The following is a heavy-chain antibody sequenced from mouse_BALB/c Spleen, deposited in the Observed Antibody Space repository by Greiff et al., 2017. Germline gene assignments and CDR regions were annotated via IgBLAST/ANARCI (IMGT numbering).Heavy chain of an antibody. D-gene: IGHD2-14*01. J-gene: IGHJ4*01. Sequence: EVKLMESGPSLVKPSQTLSLTCSVTGDSITSGYWNWIRKFPGNKLEYMGYISYSGSTYYNPSLKSRISITRDTSKNQYYLQLNSVTTEDTATYYCARVPEYDGAMDYWGQGTSVTVSS. CDR3: ARVPEYDGAMDY. CDR2: ISYSGST. V-gene: IGHV3-8*02. CDR1: GDSITSGY.